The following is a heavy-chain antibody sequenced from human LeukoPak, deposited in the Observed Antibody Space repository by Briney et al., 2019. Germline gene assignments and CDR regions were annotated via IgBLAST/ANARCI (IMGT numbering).Heavy chain of an antibody. V-gene: IGHV3-23*01. Sequence: PGGSPRLSCAASGFTFSSYAMSWVRQAPGKGLEWVSAISGSGGSTYYADSVKGRFTISRDNSKNTLHLQMNSLRAEDTAVYYCAKLLGDYVAWNWFDPWGQGTLVTVSS. CDR3: AKLLGDYVAWNWFDP. CDR2: ISGSGGST. D-gene: IGHD4-17*01. CDR1: GFTFSSYA. J-gene: IGHJ5*02.